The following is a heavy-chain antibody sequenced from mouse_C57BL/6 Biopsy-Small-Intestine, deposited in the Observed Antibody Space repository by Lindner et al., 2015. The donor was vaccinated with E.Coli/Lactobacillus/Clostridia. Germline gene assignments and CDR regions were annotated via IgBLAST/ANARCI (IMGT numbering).Heavy chain of an antibody. Sequence: VQLQESGAELVRPGASVKLSCTASGFNIKDSLIHWVKQRPEQGLEWIGWIDPEDGETKYAPKFQDKATITADTSSNTAHLQLSSLTSEDTAIYYCARSGDVYAMDYWGQGTSVTVSS. CDR3: ARSGDVYAMDY. V-gene: IGHV14-2*01. J-gene: IGHJ4*01. CDR1: GFNIKDSL. D-gene: IGHD3-3*01. CDR2: IDPEDGET.